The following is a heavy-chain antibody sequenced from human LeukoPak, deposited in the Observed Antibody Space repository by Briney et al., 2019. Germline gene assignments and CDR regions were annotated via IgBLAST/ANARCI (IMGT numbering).Heavy chain of an antibody. V-gene: IGHV3-7*01. Sequence: GGSLRLSCTTSGITFSNSWMSWVRQAPGKGLEWVATIRPDGSEGYYADSVRGRFTISRDNAKNSLYLQMNSLRAEDTAVYYCARKNGLDYWGQGTLVTVSS. CDR2: IRPDGSEG. J-gene: IGHJ4*02. CDR1: GITFSNSW. CDR3: ARKNGLDY.